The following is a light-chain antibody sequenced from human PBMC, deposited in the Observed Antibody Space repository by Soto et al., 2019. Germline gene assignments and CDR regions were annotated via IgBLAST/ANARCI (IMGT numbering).Light chain of an antibody. CDR2: GAS. CDR3: QQYGSSQYT. Sequence: EIVLTQSPGTLSLSPGERATLSCRASQSVNNNYLAWYQQKPGQAPRLLIYGASSSATGIPDRFSGSGSGTDFTLTISRLEPEDFAVYYCQQYGSSQYTFGQGTKLDIK. CDR1: QSVNNNY. V-gene: IGKV3-20*01. J-gene: IGKJ2*01.